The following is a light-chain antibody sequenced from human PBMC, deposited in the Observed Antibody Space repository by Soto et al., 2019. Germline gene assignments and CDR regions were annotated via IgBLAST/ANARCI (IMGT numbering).Light chain of an antibody. CDR1: QSVFTY. Sequence: DTVLTQSPGTLSLSPGERATLSCRASQSVFTYLAWYQQKPGQAPRLLIYGASSRASGIPDRFSGSASGTDFTLTISRLEPEDFAVYYCQQRNVWPPITFGQGTRLEI. V-gene: IGKV3-11*01. CDR3: QQRNVWPPIT. CDR2: GAS. J-gene: IGKJ5*01.